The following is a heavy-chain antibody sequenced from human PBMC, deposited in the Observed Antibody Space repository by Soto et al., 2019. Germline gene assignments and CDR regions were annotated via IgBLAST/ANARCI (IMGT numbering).Heavy chain of an antibody. V-gene: IGHV1-69*13. CDR2: IIPIFGTA. J-gene: IGHJ4*02. CDR3: ASLSDHDYGDYISYY. D-gene: IGHD4-17*01. CDR1: GGTFSSYA. Sequence: SVKVSCKASGGTFSSYAISWVRQAPGQGLEWMGGIIPIFGTANYAQKFQGRVTITADESTSTAYMELSSLRSEDTAVYYCASLSDHDYGDYISYYWGQGTLVTVSS.